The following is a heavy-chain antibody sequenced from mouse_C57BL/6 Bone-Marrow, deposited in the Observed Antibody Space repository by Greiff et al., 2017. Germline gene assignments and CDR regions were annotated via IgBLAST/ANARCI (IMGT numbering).Heavy chain of an antibody. J-gene: IGHJ3*01. V-gene: IGHV5-17*01. CDR3: ASRGVLCSCFAY. CDR1: GFTFSDYG. CDR2: ISSGSSTI. D-gene: IGHD1-1*02. Sequence: EVMLVESGGGLVKPGGSLKLSCAASGFTFSDYGMHWVRQAPEKGLEWVAYISSGSSTIYYADTVKGRFTISRDNAKNTLFLQMTSLRSEDTAMYYCASRGVLCSCFAYGGQGALGTVAA.